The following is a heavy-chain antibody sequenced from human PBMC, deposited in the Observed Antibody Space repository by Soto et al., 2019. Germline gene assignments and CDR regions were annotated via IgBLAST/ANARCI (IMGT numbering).Heavy chain of an antibody. D-gene: IGHD1-1*01. CDR1: GFTFSTYA. J-gene: IGHJ6*02. Sequence: EVQLLESGGGLVQPGGSLRLSCAASGFTFSTYAMNWVRQAPGNGLEWVSAISGSGGSIHYADSVKGRFTISRDNSKNTLYLQINSLRDEDTAVYHCVKGYWKGDVWGQGTTVNVSS. V-gene: IGHV3-23*01. CDR2: ISGSGGSI. CDR3: VKGYWKGDV.